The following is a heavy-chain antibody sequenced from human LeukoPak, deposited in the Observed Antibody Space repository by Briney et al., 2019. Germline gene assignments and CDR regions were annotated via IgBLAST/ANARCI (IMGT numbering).Heavy chain of an antibody. J-gene: IGHJ4*02. V-gene: IGHV3-33*06. CDR1: GFTFSSYG. D-gene: IGHD4-17*01. CDR2: IWYDGSNK. Sequence: GGSLRLSCAASGFTFSSYGMHWVRQAPGKGLEWVAVIWYDGSNKYYADSVKGRFTISRDNSKNTLYLQMNSLRAEDAAVYYCAKGRNTVNYFDYWGQGTLVTVSS. CDR3: AKGRNTVNYFDY.